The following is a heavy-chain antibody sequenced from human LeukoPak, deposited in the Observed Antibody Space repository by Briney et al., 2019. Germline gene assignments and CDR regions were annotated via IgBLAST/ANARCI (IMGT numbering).Heavy chain of an antibody. D-gene: IGHD6-6*01. CDR1: GGSISSYY. J-gene: IGHJ6*03. Sequence: PSETLSLTCTVSGGSISSYYWSWIRQPPGQGLEWIGSIYYSGSTNYNPSLKSRVTISVDTSKNQFSLKLSSVTAEDTAVYYCARDRWGSTSSESRTDYYYYYMDVWGKGTTVTVSS. V-gene: IGHV4-59*01. CDR3: ARDRWGSTSSESRTDYYYYYMDV. CDR2: IYYSGST.